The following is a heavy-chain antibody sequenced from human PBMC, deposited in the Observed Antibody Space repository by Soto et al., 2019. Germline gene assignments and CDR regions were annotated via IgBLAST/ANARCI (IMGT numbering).Heavy chain of an antibody. V-gene: IGHV1-69*12. CDR3: ARDLVPAATLNPYYYYGMDV. CDR2: IIPIFGTA. CDR1: GGTFSSYA. Sequence: QVQLVQSGAEVKKPGSSVKVSCKASGGTFSSYAISWVRQAPGQGLEWMGGIIPIFGTANYAQKFQGRVTITADESTSTAYMELSSLRSEDTAVYYCARDLVPAATLNPYYYYGMDVWGQGTTVTVSS. D-gene: IGHD2-2*01. J-gene: IGHJ6*02.